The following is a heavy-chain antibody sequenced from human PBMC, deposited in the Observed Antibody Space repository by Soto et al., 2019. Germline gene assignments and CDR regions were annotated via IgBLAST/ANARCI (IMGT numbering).Heavy chain of an antibody. V-gene: IGHV1-46*01. CDR1: GYTFTSYY. CDR3: AREGYSGSYSYYFDY. CDR2: INPSGGST. Sequence: QVQLVQSGAEVKKPGASVKVSCKASGYTFTSYYMHWVRQAPGQGLEWMGIINPSGGSTSYAQKFQGRVTMTRDTSASTVYMELSSLRSEDTAVYYCAREGYSGSYSYYFDYWGQGTLVTVSS. J-gene: IGHJ4*02. D-gene: IGHD1-26*01.